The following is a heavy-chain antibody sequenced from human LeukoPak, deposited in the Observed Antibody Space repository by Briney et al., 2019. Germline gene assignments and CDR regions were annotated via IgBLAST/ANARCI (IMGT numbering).Heavy chain of an antibody. J-gene: IGHJ4*02. CDR2: INSDGRIT. CDR1: GFTFSDYW. V-gene: IGHV3-74*01. CDR3: ARDMFDWLFEDLEIGVSFDS. D-gene: IGHD3-9*01. Sequence: GGSLRLSCAASGFTFSDYWMHWVRQAPGKGLVGVSRINSDGRITSYADSVKGRFTISRDNAKNTLYLQMNSLRAEDTAVYYCARDMFDWLFEDLEIGVSFDSWGQGTLVTVSS.